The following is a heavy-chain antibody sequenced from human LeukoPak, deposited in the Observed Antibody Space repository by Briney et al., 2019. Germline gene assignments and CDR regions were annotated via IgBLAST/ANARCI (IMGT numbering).Heavy chain of an antibody. CDR2: IKSKTDGGTT. CDR3: STTYYYDSSEGY. V-gene: IGHV3-15*07. D-gene: IGHD3-22*01. Sequence: GGSLRLSCATSGFTFSNAWMNWVRQAPGKGLEWVGRIKSKTDGGTTDYAAPVKGRFTISRDDSKNTLYLQMNSLKTEDTAVYYCSTTYYYDSSEGYWGQGTLVTVSS. J-gene: IGHJ4*02. CDR1: GFTFSNAW.